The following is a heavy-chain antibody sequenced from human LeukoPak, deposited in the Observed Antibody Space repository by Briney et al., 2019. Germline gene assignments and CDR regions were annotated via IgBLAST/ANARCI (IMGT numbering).Heavy chain of an antibody. CDR3: ARGTVVPAALDAFDI. Sequence: GGSLRLACAASGFTFSSYEMNWVRQAPGKGLEWVSYMSSSGSTIYYADSVKGRFTISRDNAKNSLYLQINSLRAEDTAVYYCARGTVVPAALDAFDIWGQGTMVTVSS. CDR1: GFTFSSYE. V-gene: IGHV3-48*03. CDR2: MSSSGSTI. J-gene: IGHJ3*02. D-gene: IGHD2-2*01.